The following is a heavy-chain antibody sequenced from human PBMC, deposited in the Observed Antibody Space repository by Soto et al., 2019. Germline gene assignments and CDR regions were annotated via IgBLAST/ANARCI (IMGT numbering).Heavy chain of an antibody. CDR2: IYYSGST. D-gene: IGHD2-2*01. J-gene: IGHJ6*02. V-gene: IGHV4-59*01. Sequence: SETLSLTCTVSGGSISRYYWSWIRQPPGKGLEWIGYIYYSGSTNYNPSLKSRVTISVDTSKNQFSLKLSSVTAADTAVYYCARGETYQLLTYYYYGMDVWGQGTTVTVSS. CDR3: ARGETYQLLTYYYYGMDV. CDR1: GGSISRYY.